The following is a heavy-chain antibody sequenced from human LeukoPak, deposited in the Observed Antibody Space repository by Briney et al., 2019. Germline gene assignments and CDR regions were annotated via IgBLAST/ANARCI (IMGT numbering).Heavy chain of an antibody. Sequence: SETLSLTCTVSGGSISSSSNYWGWIRQPPGKGPEWIGSLYYSGSTYYNPSLKSRVTISVDTSKNQFSLKLSSVTATDTAVYYCARHDCTTTSCLYFYGMDVWGQGTTVTVSS. CDR1: GGSISSSSNY. CDR3: ARHDCTTTSCLYFYGMDV. V-gene: IGHV4-39*01. D-gene: IGHD2-2*01. J-gene: IGHJ6*02. CDR2: LYYSGST.